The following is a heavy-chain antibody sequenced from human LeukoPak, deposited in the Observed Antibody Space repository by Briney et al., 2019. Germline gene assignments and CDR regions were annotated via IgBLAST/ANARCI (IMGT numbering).Heavy chain of an antibody. J-gene: IGHJ4*02. CDR1: RGSISSSY. D-gene: IGHD3-22*01. V-gene: IGHV4-59*01. CDR3: ASQTYYYDSSGYYDTTNFDY. Sequence: SATLSLTCAVSRGSISSSYWSWIRQPPGKGLEWIGYIYYSGSTNYNPSLKSRVTISVDTSKNQFSLKLSSVTAADTAVYYCASQTYYYDSSGYYDTTNFDYWGQGTLVTVSS. CDR2: IYYSGST.